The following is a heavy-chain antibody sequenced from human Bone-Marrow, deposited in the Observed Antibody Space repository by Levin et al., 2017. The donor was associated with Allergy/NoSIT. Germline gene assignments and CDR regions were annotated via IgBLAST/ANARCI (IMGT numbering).Heavy chain of an antibody. CDR1: GGSISSYY. V-gene: IGHV4-59*08. J-gene: IGHJ6*02. CDR2: IYYSGST. D-gene: IGHD2-2*01. CDR3: ARHCSSTSCYYGMDV. Sequence: SETLSLTCTVSGGSISSYYWSWIRQPPGKGLEWIGYIYYSGSTTYNPSLKSRVTISVDTSKNQFSLKLSCVTAADTAVYYCARHCSSTSCYYGMDVWGQGTTVTVSS.